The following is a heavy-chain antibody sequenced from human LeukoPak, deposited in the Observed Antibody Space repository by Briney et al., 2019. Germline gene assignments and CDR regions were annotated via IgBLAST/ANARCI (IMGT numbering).Heavy chain of an antibody. CDR3: ARAYYYDSSGYSFDY. J-gene: IGHJ4*02. CDR2: INPNRGGT. D-gene: IGHD3-22*01. CDR1: GYTFTGYY. Sequence: ASVKVSCKASGYTFTGYYLHWVRQAPGQGLEWMGWINPNRGGTNYAQKFQGRVTMTRDTSISTAYMELSRLRSDDTAVYYCARAYYYDSSGYSFDYWGQGTLVTVSS. V-gene: IGHV1-2*02.